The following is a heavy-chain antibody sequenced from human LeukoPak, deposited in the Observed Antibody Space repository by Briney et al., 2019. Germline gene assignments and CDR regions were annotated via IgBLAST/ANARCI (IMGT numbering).Heavy chain of an antibody. V-gene: IGHV3-7*01. Sequence: GGSLRLSCPASVFTFSDYLITWVRQAPPKGLEWVADIKADGSEKYYVDSVRGRFTILRDNAKNSLYLQMNSLRAEDTAVYYCVKDISYGGSPAFEFWGQGTLVTVSS. J-gene: IGHJ4*02. D-gene: IGHD4-23*01. CDR1: VFTFSDYL. CDR3: VKDISYGGSPAFEF. CDR2: IKADGSEK.